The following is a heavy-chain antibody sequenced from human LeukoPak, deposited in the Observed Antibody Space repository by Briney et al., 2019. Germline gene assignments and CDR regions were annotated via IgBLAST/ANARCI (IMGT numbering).Heavy chain of an antibody. CDR3: ARYGSWFDP. V-gene: IGHV1-2*02. D-gene: IGHD4-17*01. Sequence: ASVKVSCKASGYTFTDYYVHWVRQAPGQGLEWMGWINPNSGGTNSAQKFQGRVTMTRDTSITTAYMELSRLRSDDTAVYYCARYGSWFDPWGQGTLVTVSS. J-gene: IGHJ5*02. CDR2: INPNSGGT. CDR1: GYTFTDYY.